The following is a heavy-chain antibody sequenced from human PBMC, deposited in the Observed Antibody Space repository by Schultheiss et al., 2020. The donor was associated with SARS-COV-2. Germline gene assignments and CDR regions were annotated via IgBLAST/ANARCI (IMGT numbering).Heavy chain of an antibody. CDR3: ARVPDRGSYYDSRGDY. D-gene: IGHD3-22*01. V-gene: IGHV1-69*13. J-gene: IGHJ4*02. Sequence: SVKVSCKASGGTFSSYAISWVRQAPGQGLEWMGGIIPIFGTANYAQKFQGRVTITADESTSTAYMELSSLRSEDTAVYYCARVPDRGSYYDSRGDYWGQGTLVTVSS. CDR1: GGTFSSYA. CDR2: IIPIFGTA.